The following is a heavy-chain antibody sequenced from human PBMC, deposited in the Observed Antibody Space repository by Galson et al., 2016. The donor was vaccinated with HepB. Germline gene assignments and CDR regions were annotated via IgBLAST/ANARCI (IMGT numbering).Heavy chain of an antibody. D-gene: IGHD2-21*02. V-gene: IGHV3-30-3*02. CDR3: ASPYMVTAPEFYFDY. J-gene: IGHJ4*02. CDR2: ISYDGSNK. CDR1: GFSFRNYA. Sequence: SLRLSCAASGFSFRNYAMHWVRQAPGKGLEWVAVISYDGSNKYYADSVKGRFTISRDNSKNTLYLQMNSLRAEDTAVYYCASPYMVTAPEFYFDYWGQGTLVTVSS.